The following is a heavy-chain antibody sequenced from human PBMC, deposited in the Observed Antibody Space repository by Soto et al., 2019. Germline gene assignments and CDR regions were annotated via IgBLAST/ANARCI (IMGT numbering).Heavy chain of an antibody. CDR2: IIPMFGTA. CDR1: GGTFSTYA. Sequence: QVQLVQSGAEVKKPESSVKVSCKAPGGTFSTYAISWVRQAPGQGLEWMGGIIPMFGTANYAQRFQDIVTINAYESTNTVYMELNSLRSEDTAVYFCASGIQLWLRRINNGYSGWGQGTLVTVSS. CDR3: ASGIQLWLRRINNGYSG. D-gene: IGHD5-18*01. V-gene: IGHV1-69*12. J-gene: IGHJ4*02.